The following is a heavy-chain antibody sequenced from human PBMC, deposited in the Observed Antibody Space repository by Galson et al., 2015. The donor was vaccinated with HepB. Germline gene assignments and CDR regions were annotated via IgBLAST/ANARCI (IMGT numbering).Heavy chain of an antibody. V-gene: IGHV3-23*01. CDR3: AKDRDKWELLGIFDY. Sequence: SLRLSCAASGFTFSSYAMSWVRQAPGKGLEWVSAISGSGGSTYYADSVKGRFTISRDNSKNTLYLQMNSLRAEDTAVYYCAKDRDKWELLGIFDYWGQGTLVTVSS. CDR2: ISGSGGST. D-gene: IGHD1-26*01. CDR1: GFTFSSYA. J-gene: IGHJ4*02.